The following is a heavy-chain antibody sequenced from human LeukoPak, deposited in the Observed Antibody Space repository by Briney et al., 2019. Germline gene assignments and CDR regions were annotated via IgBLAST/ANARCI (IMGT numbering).Heavy chain of an antibody. D-gene: IGHD3-3*01. CDR2: IYYSGNT. V-gene: IGHV4-59*01. CDR3: ARESPYEAFDI. J-gene: IGHJ3*02. CDR1: GGSISSYY. Sequence: SETLSLTCTVSGGSISSYYWSWIRQPPGKGLEWIGYIYYSGNTNYNPSLKSRVTISVDTSKNQFFLSMISLSAADTAVYYCARESPYEAFDIWGQGTMVTVSS.